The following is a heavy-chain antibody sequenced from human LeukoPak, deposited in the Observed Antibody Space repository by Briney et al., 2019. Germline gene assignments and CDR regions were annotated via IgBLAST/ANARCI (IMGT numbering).Heavy chain of an antibody. CDR3: ATATNFYSSGYYPFDY. Sequence: GGSLRLSCAASGFTFSRYWMSWVRHLPRKGLEWVSSISSSSSYIYYADSVKGRFTISRDNAKNSLYLQMNSLRAEDTAVYYCATATNFYSSGYYPFDYWGQGTLVTVSS. CDR1: GFTFSRYW. CDR2: ISSSSSYI. D-gene: IGHD3-22*01. J-gene: IGHJ4*02. V-gene: IGHV3-21*01.